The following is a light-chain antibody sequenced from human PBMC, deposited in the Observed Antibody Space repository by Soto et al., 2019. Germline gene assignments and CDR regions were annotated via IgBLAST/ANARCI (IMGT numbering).Light chain of an antibody. CDR1: QSVSSN. Sequence: IVMTQSPTTLSVSPGERATLSCRASQSVSSNLAWYQQKPGQAHRLLIYGASTRATGIPARFSGSGSGTEFTLTISSLQSEDYAVYYCQQYNNWPPWTFGQGTKVDTK. J-gene: IGKJ1*01. CDR2: GAS. V-gene: IGKV3-15*01. CDR3: QQYNNWPPWT.